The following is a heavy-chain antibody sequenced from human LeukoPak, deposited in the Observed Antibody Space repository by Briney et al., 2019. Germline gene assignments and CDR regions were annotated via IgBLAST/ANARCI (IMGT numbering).Heavy chain of an antibody. J-gene: IGHJ3*02. V-gene: IGHV1-18*01. CDR3: ARDPVGNYDYVWGSYRYKVGRTDAFDI. CDR1: GYTFTSYG. CDR2: ISAYNGNT. D-gene: IGHD3-16*02. Sequence: ASVKVSCKASGYTFTSYGISWVRQAPGRGLEWMGWISAYNGNTNYAQKLQGRVTMTTDTSTSTAYMELRSLRSDDTAVYYCARDPVGNYDYVWGSYRYKVGRTDAFDIWGQGTMVTVSS.